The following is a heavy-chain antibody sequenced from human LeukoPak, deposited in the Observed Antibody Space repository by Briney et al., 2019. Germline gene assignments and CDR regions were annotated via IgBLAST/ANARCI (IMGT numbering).Heavy chain of an antibody. V-gene: IGHV1-18*04. Sequence: GASVKVSCKASGYTFTSYGISWVRQAPGQGLEWMGWISAYNGNTNYAQKLQGRVTMTTDTSTSTAYMEPRSLRSDDTAVYYCARVEVWFGELLYGWFDPWGQGTLVTVSS. CDR2: ISAYNGNT. J-gene: IGHJ5*02. CDR1: GYTFTSYG. D-gene: IGHD3-10*01. CDR3: ARVEVWFGELLYGWFDP.